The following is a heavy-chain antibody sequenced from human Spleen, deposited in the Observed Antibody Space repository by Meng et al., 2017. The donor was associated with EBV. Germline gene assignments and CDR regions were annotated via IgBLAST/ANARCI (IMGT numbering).Heavy chain of an antibody. V-gene: IGHV4-34*01. J-gene: IGHJ4*02. CDR2: INHRGSA. CDR1: GGSFTTYY. D-gene: IGHD6-13*01. Sequence: QVQRQQWGAGLLKPSETLSLTCAVDGGSFTTYYWTWIRQPPGKGLEWIGEINHRGSAHYNPSLKSRLTISVDTSKKQFSLKLSSVTAADTAVYYCSRSLGAAGPDYWGQGTLVTVSS. CDR3: SRSLGAAGPDY.